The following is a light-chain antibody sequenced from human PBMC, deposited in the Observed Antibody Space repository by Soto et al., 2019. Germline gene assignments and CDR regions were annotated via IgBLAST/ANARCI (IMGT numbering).Light chain of an antibody. V-gene: IGLV1-47*01. CDR3: AAWDDSLSGYVV. J-gene: IGLJ2*01. CDR1: SSNIGSNY. CDR2: RNN. Sequence: QAVVTQPPSASGTPGQRVTISCSGSSSNIGSNYVYWYLQLPGTAPKLLIYRNNQRPSGVPDRFSGSKSGTSASLAISGLRSEDEADYYCAAWDDSLSGYVVFGGGTKLTVL.